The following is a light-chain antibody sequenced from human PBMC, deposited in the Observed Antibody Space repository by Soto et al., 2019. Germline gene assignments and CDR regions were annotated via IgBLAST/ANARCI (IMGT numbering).Light chain of an antibody. J-gene: IGKJ4*01. CDR1: QSVNSY. Sequence: ENVLTQSPATLSLSPGERATLSCRASQSVNSYLAWYQQKPGQGPRLLIYDASNRAPGIPARFSGSGSGTDFTLTISSLEPEDFAVYYCQQGNNWPLTFGGGTKVEIK. CDR3: QQGNNWPLT. V-gene: IGKV3-11*01. CDR2: DAS.